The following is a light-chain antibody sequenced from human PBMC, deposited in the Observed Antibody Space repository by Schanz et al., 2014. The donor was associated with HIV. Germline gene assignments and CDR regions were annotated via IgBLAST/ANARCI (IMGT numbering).Light chain of an antibody. CDR2: KAS. V-gene: IGKV1-5*03. Sequence: DIEMTQSPSTLSASLGDRVTFTCRASQSISNWLAWYQQKPGKGPELLIYKASTLKSGVPLRFSGTGSGTEFTLAISGLQPDDFATYYCQHYNSFSSTFGQGTKLEIK. CDR1: QSISNW. J-gene: IGKJ2*01. CDR3: QHYNSFSST.